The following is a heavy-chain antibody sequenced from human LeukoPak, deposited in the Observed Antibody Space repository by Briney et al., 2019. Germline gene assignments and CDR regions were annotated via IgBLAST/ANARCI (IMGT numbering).Heavy chain of an antibody. D-gene: IGHD3-3*01. J-gene: IGHJ4*02. CDR2: ISAYNGNT. CDR3: ARSHTNFGVVIPSPFDY. Sequence: GASVKVSCKASGYTFTGYYMHWVRQAPGQGLEWMGWISAYNGNTNYAQKLQGRVTMTTDTSTSTAYMELRSLRSDDTAVYYCARSHTNFGVVIPSPFDYWGQGTLVTVSS. CDR1: GYTFTGYY. V-gene: IGHV1-18*04.